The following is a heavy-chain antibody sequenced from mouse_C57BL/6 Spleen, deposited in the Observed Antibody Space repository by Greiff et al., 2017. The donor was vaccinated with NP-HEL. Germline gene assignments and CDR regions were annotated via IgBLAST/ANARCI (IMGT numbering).Heavy chain of an antibody. CDR3: AKKGGYDGDFDY. D-gene: IGHD2-3*01. J-gene: IGHJ2*01. Sequence: QVQQQSGAELVMPGASVKLSCKASGYTFTSYWMHWVKQRPGQGLEWIGEIDPSDSYTNYNQKFKGKSTLTVDKSSSTAYMQLSSLTSEDSAVYYWAKKGGYDGDFDYWGQGTTLTVSS. CDR2: IDPSDSYT. V-gene: IGHV1-69*01. CDR1: GYTFTSYW.